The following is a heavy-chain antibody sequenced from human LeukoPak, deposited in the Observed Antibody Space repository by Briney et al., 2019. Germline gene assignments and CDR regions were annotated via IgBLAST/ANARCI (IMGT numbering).Heavy chain of an antibody. CDR3: AHGSSWFSPLDY. CDR1: GFTFSNYA. D-gene: IGHD6-13*01. V-gene: IGHV3-23*01. Sequence: GGSLRLSCAASGFTFSNYAMNWVRQAPGKGLEWVSVSSESGRNTYYADSVKGRFTISRANSKNTLYLQMNSLRAEDTAVYYCAHGSSWFSPLDYWGQGTLVTVSS. CDR2: SSESGRNT. J-gene: IGHJ4*02.